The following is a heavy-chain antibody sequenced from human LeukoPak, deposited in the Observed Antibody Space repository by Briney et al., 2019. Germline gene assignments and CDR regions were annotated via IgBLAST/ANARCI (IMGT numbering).Heavy chain of an antibody. Sequence: PSETLSLTCTASGGSISSGGYYWSWIRQHPGKGLEWIGYIYYSGSTYYNPSLKSRVTISVDTSKNQFSLKLSSVTAADTAVYYCASDPLQEPYGSGKAQWFDPWGQGTLVTVSS. J-gene: IGHJ5*02. CDR2: IYYSGST. D-gene: IGHD3-10*01. CDR1: GGSISSGGYY. CDR3: ASDPLQEPYGSGKAQWFDP. V-gene: IGHV4-31*03.